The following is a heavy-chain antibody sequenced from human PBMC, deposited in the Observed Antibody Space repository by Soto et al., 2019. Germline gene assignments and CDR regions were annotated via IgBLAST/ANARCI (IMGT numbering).Heavy chain of an antibody. D-gene: IGHD3-3*01. CDR3: ARLIVDFWSGYYTADYYYYYCMDV. V-gene: IGHV5-51*01. Sequence: PGESLKISCKGSGYSFTSYWIGWVRQMPGKGLEWMGIIYPGDSDTRYSPSFQGQVTISADKSISTAYLQWSSLKASDTAMYYCARLIVDFWSGYYTADYYYYYCMDVWGQGTTVTVSS. J-gene: IGHJ6*02. CDR2: IYPGDSDT. CDR1: GYSFTSYW.